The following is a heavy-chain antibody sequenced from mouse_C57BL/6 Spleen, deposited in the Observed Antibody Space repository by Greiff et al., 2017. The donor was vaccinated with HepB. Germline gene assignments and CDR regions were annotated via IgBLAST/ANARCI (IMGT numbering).Heavy chain of an antibody. CDR3: ARENYYGSRRTGFAY. D-gene: IGHD1-1*01. CDR2: IDPSDSYT. J-gene: IGHJ3*01. V-gene: IGHV1-59*01. CDR1: GYTFTSYW. Sequence: QVQLQQPGAELVRPGTSVKLSCKASGYTFTSYWMHWVKQRPGQGLEWIGVIDPSDSYTNYNQKFKGKATLTVDTSSSTAYMQLSSLTSEDSAVYYCARENYYGSRRTGFAYWGQGTLVTVSA.